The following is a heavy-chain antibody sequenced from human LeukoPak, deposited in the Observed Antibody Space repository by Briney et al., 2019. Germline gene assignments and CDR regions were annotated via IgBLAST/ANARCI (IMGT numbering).Heavy chain of an antibody. CDR3: AREGIGGAYYNDY. V-gene: IGHV3-23*01. CDR1: GFTFNGFA. J-gene: IGHJ4*02. D-gene: IGHD3-22*01. CDR2: ISGSGGST. Sequence: GGSLRLSCAASGFTFNGFAMSWVRQAPGQGLEWVSSISGSGGSTYYADSVKGRFTISRDTSKNTLFLQMNSLRAEDTAVYYRAREGIGGAYYNDYWGQGTLVTVSS.